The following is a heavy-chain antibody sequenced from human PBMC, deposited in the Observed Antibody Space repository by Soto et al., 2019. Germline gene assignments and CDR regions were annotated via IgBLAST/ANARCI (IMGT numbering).Heavy chain of an antibody. CDR2: INSTGTIK. CDR3: ARMSSSISPGC. V-gene: IGHV3-48*01. D-gene: IGHD2-2*01. J-gene: IGHJ4*02. CDR1: GFTFSTYS. Sequence: GGSLRLSCAASGFTFSTYSMNWVRQAPGKGLEWVSYINSTGTIKYYAGSVKGRFTISRDNAKNSLYSQMNSLRAEDTAVYYCARMSSSISPGCWGQGTLVTVLL.